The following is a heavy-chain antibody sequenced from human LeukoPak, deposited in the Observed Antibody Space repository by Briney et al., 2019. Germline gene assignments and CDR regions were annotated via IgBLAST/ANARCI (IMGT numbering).Heavy chain of an antibody. D-gene: IGHD3-3*01. CDR2: IYYSGST. V-gene: IGHV4-59*01. Sequence: SETLSLTCTVSGGSISSYYWSWIRQPPGKGLEWIGYIYYSGSTNYNPSLKSRVTISVDTSKNQFSLKLSSVTAADTAVYYCARARELITIFGVVTLFDYWGQGTLVTVSS. J-gene: IGHJ4*02. CDR1: GGSISSYY. CDR3: ARARELITIFGVVTLFDY.